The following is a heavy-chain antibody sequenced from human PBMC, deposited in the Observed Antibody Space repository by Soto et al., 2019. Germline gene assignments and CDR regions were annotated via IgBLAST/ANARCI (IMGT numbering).Heavy chain of an antibody. V-gene: IGHV4-34*01. Sequence: QVQLQQWGAGLLKPSETLSLTCAVYGGFVSSGSYYWSWIRQPPGKGLEWIGEMSHSGGTHFNPSLKSLGTISVDTSKNQFSLKMSSVTAADTALYYCARVERGTVTTVVDAFDIWGPGTMVTVSS. D-gene: IGHD1-1*01. J-gene: IGHJ3*02. CDR1: GGFVSSGSYY. CDR2: MSHSGGT. CDR3: ARVERGTVTTVVDAFDI.